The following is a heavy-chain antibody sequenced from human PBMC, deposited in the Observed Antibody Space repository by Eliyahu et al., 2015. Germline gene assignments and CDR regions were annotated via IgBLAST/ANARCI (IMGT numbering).Heavy chain of an antibody. Sequence: QVQLQQWGAGLLKPSETLSLTCAVXGGSXXGYYWSGIRXPPGKGLEWIGEXNHSGSTNYNPSLKSRVTISVDTSKNQFSLKLSSVTAADTAVYYCARVFRGIWGSYPAAYWGQGTLVTVSS. CDR2: XNHSGST. CDR1: GGSXXGYY. J-gene: IGHJ4*02. V-gene: IGHV4-34*01. D-gene: IGHD3-16*02. CDR3: ARVFRGIWGSYPAAY.